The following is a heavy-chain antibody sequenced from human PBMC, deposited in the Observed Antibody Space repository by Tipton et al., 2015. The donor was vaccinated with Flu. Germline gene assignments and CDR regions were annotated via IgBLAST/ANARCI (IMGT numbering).Heavy chain of an antibody. Sequence: TLSLTCTVSGGSVSSDVYSWNWIRHLPGKGLEWIGYIFSSGNTYYNPSLRSRVIISIDRSKNQFSLRLSSVTAADTAMYYCARGDYGDYDHEADGFDIWGQGTLVTVSA. CDR2: IFSSGNT. J-gene: IGHJ3*02. CDR3: ARGDYGDYDHEADGFDI. V-gene: IGHV4-30-4*08. D-gene: IGHD4-17*01. CDR1: GGSVSSDVYS.